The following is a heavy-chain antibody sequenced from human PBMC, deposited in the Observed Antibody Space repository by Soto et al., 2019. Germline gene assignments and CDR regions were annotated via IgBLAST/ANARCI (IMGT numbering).Heavy chain of an antibody. CDR3: ARGKAGCSGGSCYSVRRYYYYYGMDV. CDR2: IYYSGST. CDR1: GGSISSSSYY. V-gene: IGHV4-39*01. J-gene: IGHJ6*02. Sequence: SETLSLTCTVSGGSISSSSYYWGWIRQPPGKGLEWIGSIYYSGSTYYNPSLKSRVTISVDTSKNQFSLKLSSVTAADTAVYYCARGKAGCSGGSCYSVRRYYYYYGMDVWGQGTTVT. D-gene: IGHD2-15*01.